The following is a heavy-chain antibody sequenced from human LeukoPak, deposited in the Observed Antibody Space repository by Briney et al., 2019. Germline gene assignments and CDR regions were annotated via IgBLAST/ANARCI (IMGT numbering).Heavy chain of an antibody. CDR3: ARQLAAGKDGFDV. V-gene: IGHV4-39*01. Sequence: SETLSLTCSVSGVSIYSSTYYWAWIRQPPGKGLGFIGSIYYNEDTFHNPSLKSRLTISVDTSANLFSLRLTSVTAADTATYYCARQLAAGKDGFDVWGQGTVVTVSS. CDR1: GVSIYSSTYY. J-gene: IGHJ3*01. CDR2: IYYNEDT. D-gene: IGHD2-15*01.